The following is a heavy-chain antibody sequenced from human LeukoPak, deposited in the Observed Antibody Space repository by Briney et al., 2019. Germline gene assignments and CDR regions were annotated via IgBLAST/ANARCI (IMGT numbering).Heavy chain of an antibody. CDR2: IFYSGST. CDR1: GGSMSNYY. D-gene: IGHD2/OR15-2a*01. Sequence: SETLSLTCTVSGGSMSNYYWTWIRQPPGKGLKWIAYIFYSGSTNYNPSLKSRVTISVDTSKNQFSLKLNSVTAADTAVYYCARLRGNYFPDFWGQGTLVTVSS. CDR3: ARLRGNYFPDF. J-gene: IGHJ4*02. V-gene: IGHV4-59*01.